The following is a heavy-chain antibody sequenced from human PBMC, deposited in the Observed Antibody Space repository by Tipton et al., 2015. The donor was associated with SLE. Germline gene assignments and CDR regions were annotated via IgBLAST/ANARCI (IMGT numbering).Heavy chain of an antibody. CDR2: IKTKAQGEPT. CDR3: GRAGWNSPHFDS. D-gene: IGHD1-7*01. V-gene: IGHV3-15*01. Sequence: GSLRLSCAASGFTFSDAWMSWVRQAPGKGLEWVGRIKTKAQGEPTYYAAPVNGRFTISRDDSKNTVFLQMNTLTPADTGVYFCGRAGWNSPHFDSWGQGTLVTVSS. J-gene: IGHJ4*02. CDR1: GFTFSDAW.